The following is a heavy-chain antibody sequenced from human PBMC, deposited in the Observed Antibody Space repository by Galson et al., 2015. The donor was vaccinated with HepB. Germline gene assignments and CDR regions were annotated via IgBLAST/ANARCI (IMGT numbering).Heavy chain of an antibody. V-gene: IGHV3-7*03. J-gene: IGHJ4*02. CDR3: ARGTLKWAPMGVYCSSTSCYGDY. CDR1: GFTFSSYW. D-gene: IGHD2-2*01. CDR2: IKQDGSEK. Sequence: SLRLSCAASGFTFSSYWMSWVRQAPGKGLEWVANIKQDGSEKYYVDSVKGRFTISRDNAKNSLYLQMNSLRAEDTAVYYCARGTLKWAPMGVYCSSTSCYGDYWGQGTLVTVSS.